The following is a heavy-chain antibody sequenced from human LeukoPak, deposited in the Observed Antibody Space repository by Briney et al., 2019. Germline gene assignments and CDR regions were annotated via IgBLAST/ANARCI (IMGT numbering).Heavy chain of an antibody. J-gene: IGHJ6*02. Sequence: SVKVSCKAPGGTFSSYAISWVRQAPGQGLEWMGRIIPILGIANYAQKFQGRVTITADKSTSTAYMELSSLRSEDTAVYYCARISTVVTSDYYYYYGMDVWGQGTTVTVSS. CDR3: ARISTVVTSDYYYYYGMDV. D-gene: IGHD4-17*01. CDR2: IIPILGIA. CDR1: GGTFSSYA. V-gene: IGHV1-69*04.